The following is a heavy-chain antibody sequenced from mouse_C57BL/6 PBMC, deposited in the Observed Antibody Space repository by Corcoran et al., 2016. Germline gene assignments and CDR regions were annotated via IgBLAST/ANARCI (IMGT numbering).Heavy chain of an antibody. J-gene: IGHJ2*01. D-gene: IGHD1-1*01. Sequence: EVQLQQSGPELVKPGASEKISCKASGYTFTDYYMNWVKQSHGKSLEWIVDINPNNGDTSYNQKIKGKATLTVDKSSSTADMELHSLTSEDSAVYYCARQNYYGSSKGYWGQGTTITVSS. CDR1: GYTFTDYY. CDR2: INPNNGDT. CDR3: ARQNYYGSSKGY. V-gene: IGHV1-26*01.